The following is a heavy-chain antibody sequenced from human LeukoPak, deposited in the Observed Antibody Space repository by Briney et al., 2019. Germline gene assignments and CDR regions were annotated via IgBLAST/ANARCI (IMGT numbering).Heavy chain of an antibody. V-gene: IGHV4-59*01. CDR2: IYYSGST. Sequence: SETLSLTCTVSGGSISSYYWSWIRQPPGMGLEWIGYIYYSGSTNYNPSLKSRVTISVDTSKNQFSLKLSSVTAADTAVYYCAGGDYDSSGVGAFDIWGQGTMLTVSS. CDR1: GGSISSYY. D-gene: IGHD3-22*01. J-gene: IGHJ3*02. CDR3: AGGDYDSSGVGAFDI.